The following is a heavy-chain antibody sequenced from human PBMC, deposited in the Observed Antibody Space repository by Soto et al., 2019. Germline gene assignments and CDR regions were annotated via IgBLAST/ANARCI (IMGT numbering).Heavy chain of an antibody. V-gene: IGHV3-21*01. Sequence: GGSLRLSCAASGFTFSSYSMNWVRQAPGKGLEWVSSISSSSSYIYYAESVKGRFTISRDNAKNSLYLQMNSLRAEDTVVYYCASYYYGSGSYYSGFDPWGQGTLVTVSS. CDR1: GFTFSSYS. CDR3: ASYYYGSGSYYSGFDP. CDR2: ISSSSSYI. D-gene: IGHD3-10*01. J-gene: IGHJ5*02.